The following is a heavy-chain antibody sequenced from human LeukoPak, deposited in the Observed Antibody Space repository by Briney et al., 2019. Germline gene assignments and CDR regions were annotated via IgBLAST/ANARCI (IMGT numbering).Heavy chain of an antibody. CDR2: MNPNSGNT. J-gene: IGHJ6*03. V-gene: IGHV1-8*03. CDR1: GHTFTSYD. Sequence: ASVKVSCKASGHTFTSYDINWVRQATGQGLEWMGWMNPNSGNTGYAQKFQGSVSITRNTSIRTDYMELSSMRSEDRAVYYCARALKWRIPALTIVVVPAARSRGGYYYMDVWGKGTTVTVSS. CDR3: ARALKWRIPALTIVVVPAARSRGGYYYMDV. D-gene: IGHD2-2*01.